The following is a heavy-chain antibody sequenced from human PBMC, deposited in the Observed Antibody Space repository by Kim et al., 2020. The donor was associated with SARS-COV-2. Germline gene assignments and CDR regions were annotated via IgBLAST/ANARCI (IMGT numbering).Heavy chain of an antibody. D-gene: IGHD5-18*01. CDR3: AKELNSYGYEDYYYGMDV. V-gene: IGHV3-23*01. Sequence: KGRFAISRDNSKNTLYRQVNSLRAEDTAVYYCAKELNSYGYEDYYYGMDVWGQGTTVTVSS. J-gene: IGHJ6*02.